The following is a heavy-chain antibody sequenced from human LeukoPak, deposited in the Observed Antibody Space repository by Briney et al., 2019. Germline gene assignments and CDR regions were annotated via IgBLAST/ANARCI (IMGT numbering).Heavy chain of an antibody. J-gene: IGHJ3*02. CDR1: GYSISSGYY. CDR3: ARPRGQWLVRDSFDI. D-gene: IGHD6-19*01. V-gene: IGHV4-38-2*02. Sequence: PSETLSLTCTVSGYSISSGYYWGWIRQPPGKGLEWIGSIYHSGSTYYTPSLKSRVTISVDTSKNHFSLKLSSVTAADTAVYYCARPRGQWLVRDSFDIWGQGTMVTVSS. CDR2: IYHSGST.